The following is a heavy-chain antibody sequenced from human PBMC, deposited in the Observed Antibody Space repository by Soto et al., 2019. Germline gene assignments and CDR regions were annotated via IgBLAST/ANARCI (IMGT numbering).Heavy chain of an antibody. CDR3: ARGTYRSKTDFDY. Sequence: VQLVESGGGLVQPGGSLRLSCEASGFTFSDYYMTWIRQAPGSGLEWVSYISSSSGTISYANSVKGRFTISRDNAQNSLYLQMTSLRAEDTAVYYCARGTYRSKTDFDYWGQGTLVTVSS. CDR2: ISSSSGTI. CDR1: GFTFSDYY. V-gene: IGHV3-11*01. D-gene: IGHD6-13*01. J-gene: IGHJ4*02.